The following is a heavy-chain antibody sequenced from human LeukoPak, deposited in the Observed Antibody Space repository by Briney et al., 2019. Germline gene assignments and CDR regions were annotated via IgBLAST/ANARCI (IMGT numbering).Heavy chain of an antibody. V-gene: IGHV1-18*01. CDR3: AREGDYYGSGSYYKDYYYYGMDV. CDR1: GGTFSSYA. CDR2: ISAYNGNT. J-gene: IGHJ6*02. D-gene: IGHD3-10*01. Sequence: GASVTVSCKASGGTFSSYAISWVRQAPGQGLEWMGWISAYNGNTNYAQKLQGRVTMTTDTSTSTAYMELRSLRSDDTAVYYCAREGDYYGSGSYYKDYYYYGMDVWGQGTTVTVSS.